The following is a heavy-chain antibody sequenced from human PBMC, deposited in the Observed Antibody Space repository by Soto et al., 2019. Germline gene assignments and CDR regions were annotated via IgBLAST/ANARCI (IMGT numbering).Heavy chain of an antibody. V-gene: IGHV1-18*01. CDR1: GYDFTTYG. CDR3: ARGRYGDY. CDR2: ISAHNGNT. Sequence: QVHLLQSGAEVKKPGASVQVSCKGYGYDFTTYGITLVRQAPGKGLEWMAWISAHNGNTDYAQKLKGRVTVTRDTSTSTAYMELRSLRSDDKAVYYCARGRYGDYWGQGALVTVSS. J-gene: IGHJ4*02. D-gene: IGHD1-1*01.